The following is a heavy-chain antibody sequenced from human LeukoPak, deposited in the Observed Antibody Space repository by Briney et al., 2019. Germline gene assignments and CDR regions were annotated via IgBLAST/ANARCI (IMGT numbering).Heavy chain of an antibody. D-gene: IGHD3-3*01. J-gene: IGHJ5*02. CDR3: ARAFVDYWSGYYRRDWFDP. CDR2: VIPNSGKT. V-gene: IGHV1-8*03. CDR1: GYTFTNFN. Sequence: GASVKVSCKASGYTFTNFNINWVRQATGQGLEWMGRVIPNSGKTDYAQEFQGRVTITRDTSINTVYMELSSLTFDDTAVYYCARAFVDYWSGYYRRDWFDPWGQGTLVIVSS.